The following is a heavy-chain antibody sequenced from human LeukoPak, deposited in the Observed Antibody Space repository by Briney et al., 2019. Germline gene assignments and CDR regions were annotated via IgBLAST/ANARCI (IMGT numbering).Heavy chain of an antibody. CDR1: GFTFSSYA. Sequence: GRSLRLSCAASGFTFSSYAMHWVRQAPGKGLEWVAFVRYDGSNKYYADYVKGRFTISKDSSKNTLYLQMNSLRPEDTAVYYCAKGRGQSYPHYYFDSWGQGTLVTVSS. CDR2: VRYDGSNK. J-gene: IGHJ4*02. D-gene: IGHD3-16*02. CDR3: AKGRGQSYPHYYFDS. V-gene: IGHV3-30*02.